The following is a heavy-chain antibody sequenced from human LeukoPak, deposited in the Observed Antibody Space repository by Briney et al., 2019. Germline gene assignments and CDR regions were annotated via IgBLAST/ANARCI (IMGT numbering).Heavy chain of an antibody. CDR3: ARDISPAGTEDAFDI. Sequence: PGGSLRLSCAASGFTFSSYSMNWVRQAPGKGLEWVLSISSSSSYIYYADSVKGRFTISRDNAKNSLYLQMNSLRAEDTAVYYCARDISPAGTEDAFDIWGQGTMVTVSS. J-gene: IGHJ3*02. D-gene: IGHD1-1*01. CDR2: ISSSSSYI. CDR1: GFTFSSYS. V-gene: IGHV3-21*01.